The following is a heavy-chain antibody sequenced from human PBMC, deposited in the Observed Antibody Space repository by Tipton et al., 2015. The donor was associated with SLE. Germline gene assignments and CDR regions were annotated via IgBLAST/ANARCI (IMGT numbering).Heavy chain of an antibody. CDR1: GGSFSGYY. D-gene: IGHD6-19*01. J-gene: IGHJ4*02. V-gene: IGHV4-34*01. Sequence: TLSLTCAVYGGSFSGYYWSWIRQPPGMGLDWIGEINHSGTTSYNPSLKSRVTISVDTSKNQFSLKVSSVTAADTAVYYCATVSSYFDYWGQGTLVTVSS. CDR3: ATVSSYFDY. CDR2: INHSGTT.